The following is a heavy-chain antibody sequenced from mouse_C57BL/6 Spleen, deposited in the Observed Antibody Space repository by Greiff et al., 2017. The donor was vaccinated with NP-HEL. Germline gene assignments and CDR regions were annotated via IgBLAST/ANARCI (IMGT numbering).Heavy chain of an antibody. CDR2: IRSKSNNYAT. Sequence: EAGGGLVQPKGSLKLSCAASGFSFNTYAMNWVRQAPGKGLEWVARIRSKSNNYATYYADSVKDRFTISRDDSESMLYLQMNNLKTEDTAMYYCVRLLSYAMDYWGQGTSVTVSS. V-gene: IGHV10-1*01. J-gene: IGHJ4*01. CDR3: VRLLSYAMDY. CDR1: GFSFNTYA. D-gene: IGHD1-1*01.